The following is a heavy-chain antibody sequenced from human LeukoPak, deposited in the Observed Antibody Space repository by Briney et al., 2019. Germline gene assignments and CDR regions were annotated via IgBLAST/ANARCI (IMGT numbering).Heavy chain of an antibody. CDR1: GYSFSTYW. V-gene: IGHV5-51*01. Sequence: GESLKISCKGSGYSFSTYWIGWVRQMPGKGLEWLGIIYPGDSYTTYSPSFQGQVTISADKSISTAYLQWSSLKAADTAMYYCARRDSSGWYYWGQGTLVTVSS. J-gene: IGHJ4*02. CDR2: IYPGDSYT. CDR3: ARRDSSGWYY. D-gene: IGHD6-19*01.